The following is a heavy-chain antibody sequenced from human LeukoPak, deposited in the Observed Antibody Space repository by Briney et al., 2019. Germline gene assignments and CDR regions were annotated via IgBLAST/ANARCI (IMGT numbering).Heavy chain of an antibody. J-gene: IGHJ4*02. CDR2: IKPDGSEK. V-gene: IGHV3-7*01. CDR3: ARGTPRDAYFWY. D-gene: IGHD3-16*01. Sequence: GGSLRLSCAASGFNVRDHYMSWVRQAPGKGLEWVATIKPDGSEKNYVGSVKGRFTISRDNAKNSLYLQMNSLRAEDTAVYYCARGTPRDAYFWYWGQGTLATV. CDR1: GFNVRDHY.